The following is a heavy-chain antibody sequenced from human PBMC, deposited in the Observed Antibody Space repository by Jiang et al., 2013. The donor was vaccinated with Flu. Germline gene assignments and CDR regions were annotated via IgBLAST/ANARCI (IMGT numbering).Heavy chain of an antibody. V-gene: IGHV3-30*02. CDR1: GFSFSYYG. D-gene: IGHD5-12*01. CDR2: IRFDGSQK. J-gene: IGHJ4*02. CDR3: ATLRGSSYDTYLADY. Sequence: QLLESGEAWSSLGGPVRLSCAASGFSFSYYGMHWVRQAPGKGLEWVTLIRFDGSQKYYADSVQGRFTISRDNSKNTVYLQMNSLRPADTAIYYCATLRGSSYDTYLADYWGQGTLVTVSS.